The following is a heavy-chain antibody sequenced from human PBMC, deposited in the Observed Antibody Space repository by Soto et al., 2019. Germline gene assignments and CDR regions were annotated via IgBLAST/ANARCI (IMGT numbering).Heavy chain of an antibody. CDR1: GFKFDDFA. J-gene: IGHJ4*02. CDR3: VRGRGPMNRGYFYS. Sequence: VQMVESGGGLVKPGMSLRLSCAASGFKFDDFAMHWVRQGQGKGLEWVASINWNSGDKDYGDSAKGRFVISRDNGKRSLDLQMNSLRPEDTAVYYCVRGRGPMNRGYFYSWGRGTLVTVSP. V-gene: IGHV3-9*01. D-gene: IGHD3-10*01. CDR2: INWNSGDK.